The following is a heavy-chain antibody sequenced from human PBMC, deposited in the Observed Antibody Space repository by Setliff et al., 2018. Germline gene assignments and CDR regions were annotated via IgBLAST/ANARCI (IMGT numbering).Heavy chain of an antibody. D-gene: IGHD6-6*01. CDR3: VREGVDRRSSTDYRYYMDV. J-gene: IGHJ6*03. Sequence: ASVQVSCEASGATFSSYGISWVRQAPGQGLEWMGGTIPMFGTTEYAQKFQGRLTIITDESTNTAFMQLSSLRSDDTAVYYCVREGVDRRSSTDYRYYMDVWGKGTTVTVSS. CDR2: TIPMFGTT. V-gene: IGHV1-69*05. CDR1: GATFSSYG.